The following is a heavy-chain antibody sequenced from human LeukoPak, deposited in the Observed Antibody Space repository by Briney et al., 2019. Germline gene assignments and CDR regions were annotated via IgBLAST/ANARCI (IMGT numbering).Heavy chain of an antibody. CDR2: ISAYNGNT. CDR1: GYTFTSYY. V-gene: IGHV1-18*04. CDR3: ARDSSYDSSGYLGY. D-gene: IGHD3-22*01. Sequence: ASVKVSCKASGYTFTSYYMHWVRQAPGQGLEWMGWISAYNGNTNYAQKLQGRVTMTTDTSTSTAYMELRSLRSDDTAVYYCARDSSYDSSGYLGYWGQGTLVTVSS. J-gene: IGHJ4*02.